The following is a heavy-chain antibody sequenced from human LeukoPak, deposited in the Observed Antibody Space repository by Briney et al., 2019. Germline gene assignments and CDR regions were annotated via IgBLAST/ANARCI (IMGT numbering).Heavy chain of an antibody. J-gene: IGHJ4*02. CDR1: GFTFSSYW. Sequence: GGSLRLSCAASGFTFSSYWMSWVRQAPGKGLEWVANIKQDESEKYYVDSVKGRFTISRDNAKNSLYLQMNSLRAEDTAVYYCARGPFGPVTMTVVGIPNSAPDYSGRGTLVTVSS. CDR2: IKQDESEK. CDR3: ARGPFGPVTMTVVGIPNSAPDY. D-gene: IGHD3-22*01. V-gene: IGHV3-7*01.